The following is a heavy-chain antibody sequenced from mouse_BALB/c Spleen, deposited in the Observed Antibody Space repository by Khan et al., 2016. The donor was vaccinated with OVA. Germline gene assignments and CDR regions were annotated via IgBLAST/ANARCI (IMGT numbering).Heavy chain of an antibody. Sequence: QVQLQQSGPELVKPGASLKVSCKASGYTFTDYIIGWVKQSTRQGLEWIGDIFPGSDTPYYNEKFKARATLTADKSANTAYMQLSSLTSDDSAVYVGARGGYSAFAYWGQGTLVTVSA. CDR2: IFPGSDTP. D-gene: IGHD2-14*01. J-gene: IGHJ3*01. CDR3: ARGGYSAFAY. CDR1: GYTFTDYI. V-gene: IGHV1-77*01.